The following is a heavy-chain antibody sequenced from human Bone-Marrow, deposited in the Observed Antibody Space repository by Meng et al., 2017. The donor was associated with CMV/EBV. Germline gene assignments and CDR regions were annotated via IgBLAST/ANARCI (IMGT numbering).Heavy chain of an antibody. CDR1: GGSISSSSYY. J-gene: IGHJ5*02. D-gene: IGHD6-13*01. V-gene: IGHV4-39*07. CDR3: ARDGGGYSSSYNNWFNP. CDR2: IYYSGST. Sequence: SETLSLTCTVPGGSISSSSYYWGWIRQPPGKGLEWIGSIYYSGSTYYNPSLKSGVTISVDTSKDQFSLKLSSVTAADTAVYYCARDGGGYSSSYNNWFNPWGQGTLVTVSS.